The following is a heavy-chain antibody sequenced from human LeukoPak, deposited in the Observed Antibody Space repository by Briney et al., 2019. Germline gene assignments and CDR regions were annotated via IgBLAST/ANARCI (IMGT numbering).Heavy chain of an antibody. J-gene: IGHJ4*02. Sequence: SETLSLTCTVSGGSISSYYWSWIRQPPGKGLEWIGYIYYSGSTNYHPSLKSRVTISVDTSKNQFSLRLSSVTAADTAVYYCARDSGSSGWYLGYWGQGTLVTVSS. V-gene: IGHV4-59*12. D-gene: IGHD6-19*01. CDR2: IYYSGST. CDR3: ARDSGSSGWYLGY. CDR1: GGSISSYY.